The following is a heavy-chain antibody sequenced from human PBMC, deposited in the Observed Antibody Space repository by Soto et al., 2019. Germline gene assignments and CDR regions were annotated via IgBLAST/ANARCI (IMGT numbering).Heavy chain of an antibody. CDR2: DXXXXDT. CDR3: XXXXXSGSPYGFDI. D-gene: IGHD2-15*01. CDR1: GFSLINHN. J-gene: IGHJ3*02. Sequence: EVQLVESGGGLVQPGGSLRLSCAASGFSLINHNMHWVRQTAGKGLEWVSVDXXXXDTFYFGSVKGRFTISRDNARNSXXXXXXXXXXXXXXXXXXXXXXXSGSPYGFDIWGQGTLVTVSS. V-gene: IGHV3-13*01.